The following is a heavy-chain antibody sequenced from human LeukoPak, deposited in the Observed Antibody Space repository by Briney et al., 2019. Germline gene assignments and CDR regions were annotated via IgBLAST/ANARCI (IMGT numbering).Heavy chain of an antibody. V-gene: IGHV3-30*03. CDR2: ISYDGSNK. D-gene: IGHD4-17*01. CDR3: ASRFLDYGDYDAFDI. Sequence: QAGGSLRLSCAASGFTFSSYGMHWVRQAPGKGLEWVAVISYDGSNKYYADSVKGRFTISRDNSKNTLYLQMNSLRAEDTAVYYCASRFLDYGDYDAFDIWGQGTMVTVSS. CDR1: GFTFSSYG. J-gene: IGHJ3*02.